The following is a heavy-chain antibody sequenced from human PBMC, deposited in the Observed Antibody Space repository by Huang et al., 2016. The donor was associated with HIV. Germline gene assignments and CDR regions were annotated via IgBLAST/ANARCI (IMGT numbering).Heavy chain of an antibody. CDR1: GGSVSSGSYY. CDR2: IYYSGST. V-gene: IGHV4-61*01. J-gene: IGHJ4*02. D-gene: IGHD3-22*01. CDR3: ARTAITMIVVVTPYFDY. Sequence: QVQLQESGPGLVKPSETLSLTCTVSGGSVSSGSYYWSWIRQPPGKGLSWIGYIYYSGSTNYNPSLKSRVTISVDTSKNQFSLKLSSVTAADTAVYYCARTAITMIVVVTPYFDYWGQGTLVTVSS.